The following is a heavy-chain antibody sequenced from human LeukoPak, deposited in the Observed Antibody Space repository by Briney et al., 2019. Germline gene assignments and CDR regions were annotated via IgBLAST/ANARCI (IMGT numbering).Heavy chain of an antibody. CDR1: GFTFYDYA. Sequence: GRSLRLSCAASGFTFYDYAMHWVRQAPGKGLEWVLGISRNSGSIGYADSVKGRFTISRDNAKNSLYLQMNSLRAEDTALYYCARQLRYFDWPQNAFDIWGQGTMVTVSS. CDR3: ARQLRYFDWPQNAFDI. J-gene: IGHJ3*02. D-gene: IGHD3-9*01. CDR2: ISRNSGSI. V-gene: IGHV3-9*01.